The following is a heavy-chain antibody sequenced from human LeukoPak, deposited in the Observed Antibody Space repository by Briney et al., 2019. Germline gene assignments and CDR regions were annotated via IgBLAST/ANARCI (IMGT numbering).Heavy chain of an antibody. CDR2: ISGSGGST. CDR3: ARGYGGNSLGPFFDY. D-gene: IGHD4-23*01. Sequence: PGGSLILSCAASGFTFSSYAMSWVRQAPGKGLEWVSAISGSGGSTYYADSVKGRFTISRDNSKNTLYLQMNSLRAEDTAVYYCARGYGGNSLGPFFDYWGQGTLVTVSS. J-gene: IGHJ4*02. V-gene: IGHV3-23*01. CDR1: GFTFSSYA.